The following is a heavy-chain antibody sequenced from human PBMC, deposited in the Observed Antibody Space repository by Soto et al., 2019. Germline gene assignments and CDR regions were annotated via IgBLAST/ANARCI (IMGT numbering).Heavy chain of an antibody. J-gene: IGHJ4*02. Sequence: QEQLVESGGGVVLPGRSLRLSCAASVFTFNTFGMHWVRQAPGKGLEWVAVISYDGSDKYYSDSVRGRFTISRDNSMNTLYLQMNSLRTEDTAVYYCAKSPNFYCSSYHCYKYYLDYWGQGTLVTVSS. CDR3: AKSPNFYCSSYHCYKYYLDY. D-gene: IGHD2-2*01. CDR2: ISYDGSDK. CDR1: VFTFNTFG. V-gene: IGHV3-30*18.